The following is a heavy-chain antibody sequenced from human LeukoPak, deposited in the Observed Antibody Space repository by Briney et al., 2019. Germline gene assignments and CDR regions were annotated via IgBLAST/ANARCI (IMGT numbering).Heavy chain of an antibody. CDR2: ISTNNGNT. D-gene: IGHD6-13*01. CDR3: ARDRQQSV. V-gene: IGHV1-18*01. Sequence: ASVKVSCKASGYTFTSYGISWVRQAPGQGLEWMGWISTNNGNTNYAQKLQGRVTMTTDTSTGTAYMELRSLTSDDTAVYYCARDRQQSVWSQGTLVTVSS. J-gene: IGHJ4*02. CDR1: GYTFTSYG.